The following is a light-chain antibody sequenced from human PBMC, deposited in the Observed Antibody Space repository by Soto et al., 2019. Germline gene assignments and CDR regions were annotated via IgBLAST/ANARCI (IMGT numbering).Light chain of an antibody. V-gene: IGLV1-44*01. CDR2: GNS. Sequence: QSVLTQPPSASGTPGQKVTISCSGGSSNIGSNSVAWYQQLPGTAPKLLIYGNSNRPSGVPDRFSGSKSGTSASLAINGLQAEDEAHYYCQSYDNSLSGSWVFGGGTQLTVL. J-gene: IGLJ3*02. CDR3: QSYDNSLSGSWV. CDR1: SSNIGSNS.